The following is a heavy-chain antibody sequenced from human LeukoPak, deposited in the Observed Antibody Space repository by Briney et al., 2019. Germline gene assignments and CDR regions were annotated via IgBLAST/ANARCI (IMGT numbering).Heavy chain of an antibody. CDR3: AKPGSYCSGGSCSLFFDY. V-gene: IGHV3-30*18. Sequence: GGSLRLSCAASGFTFSSYGMHWVRQAPGKGLEWVAVISYDGSNKYCADSVKGRFTISRDNSKNTLYLQMNSLRAEDTAVYYCAKPGSYCSGGSCSLFFDYWGQGTLVTVSS. D-gene: IGHD2-15*01. CDR2: ISYDGSNK. J-gene: IGHJ4*02. CDR1: GFTFSSYG.